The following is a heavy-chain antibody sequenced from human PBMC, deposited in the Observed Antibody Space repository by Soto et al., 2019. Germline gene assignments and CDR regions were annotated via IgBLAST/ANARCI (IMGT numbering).Heavy chain of an antibody. CDR1: GFTFSKYA. CDR3: AKDKYTDSVRKVWFFDY. CDR2: ISANGGIT. V-gene: IGHV3-23*01. J-gene: IGHJ2*01. Sequence: EVQLLESGGGLVKLGGSLRLSCAASGFTFSKYAMSWVRLAPGKGLEWVSSISANGGITDYADSVKGRFTISRDNFQNILSLQMDSLRGDDTALYFCAKDKYTDSVRKVWFFDYWGRGTLVTVSS. D-gene: IGHD2-15*01.